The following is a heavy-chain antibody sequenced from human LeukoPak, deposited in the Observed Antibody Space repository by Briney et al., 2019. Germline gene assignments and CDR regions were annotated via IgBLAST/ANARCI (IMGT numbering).Heavy chain of an antibody. CDR3: ARAQYMITFGGVIVMSQGARDY. CDR2: INHSGST. D-gene: IGHD3-16*02. V-gene: IGHV4-34*01. J-gene: IGHJ4*02. CDR1: GGSFSGYY. Sequence: PSETLSLTCAVYGGSFSGYYWSWIRQPPRKGLEWIGEINHSGSTNYNPSLKSRVTISVDTSKNQFSLKLSSVTAADTAVYYCARAQYMITFGGVIVMSQGARDYWGQGTLVTVSS.